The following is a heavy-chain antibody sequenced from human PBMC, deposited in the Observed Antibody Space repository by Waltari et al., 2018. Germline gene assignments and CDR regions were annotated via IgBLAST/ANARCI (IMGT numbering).Heavy chain of an antibody. V-gene: IGHV4-59*01. CDR3: AIGYSSGWYYAFDI. D-gene: IGHD6-19*01. Sequence: QVQLQESGPGLVKPSETLSLTCTVSGGSISSYYWSWIRQPPGKGLEWIGYIYYSGSTNYNPSLKSRVTIAVDTSKNQFSLKLSSVTAADTAVYYCAIGYSSGWYYAFDIWGQGTMVTVSS. CDR2: IYYSGST. J-gene: IGHJ3*02. CDR1: GGSISSYY.